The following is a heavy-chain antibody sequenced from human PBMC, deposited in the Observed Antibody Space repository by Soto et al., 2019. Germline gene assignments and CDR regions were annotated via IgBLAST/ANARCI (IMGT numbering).Heavy chain of an antibody. CDR2: IYSGGST. J-gene: IGHJ4*02. D-gene: IGHD6-6*01. Sequence: PGGSLRLSCAASWFTVSSNYMSWVRQAPGKGLEWVSVIYSGGSTYYADSVKGRFTISRDNSKNTLYLQMNSLRAEDTAVYYCARGNEYSSSPGPQYYFDYWGQGTLVTVSS. CDR1: WFTVSSNY. CDR3: ARGNEYSSSPGPQYYFDY. V-gene: IGHV3-53*01.